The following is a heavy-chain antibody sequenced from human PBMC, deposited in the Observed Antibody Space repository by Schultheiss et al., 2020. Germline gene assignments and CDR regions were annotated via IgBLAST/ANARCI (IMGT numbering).Heavy chain of an antibody. J-gene: IGHJ6*02. CDR1: GFTFSSYG. CDR2: IWYDGSNK. V-gene: IGHV3-33*08. D-gene: IGHD4-17*01. Sequence: GGSLRLSCAASGFTFSSYGMHWVRQAPGKGLEWVAVIWYDGSNKYYADSVKGRFTISRDNSKNTLYLQMNSLRAEDTAVYYCARDHGDYDYYYYGMDVWGQGTTVTVSS. CDR3: ARDHGDYDYYYYGMDV.